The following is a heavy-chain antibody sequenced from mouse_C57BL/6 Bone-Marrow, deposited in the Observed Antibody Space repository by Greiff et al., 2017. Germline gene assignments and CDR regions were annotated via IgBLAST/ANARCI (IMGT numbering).Heavy chain of an antibody. CDR1: GYAFTNYL. J-gene: IGHJ2*01. CDR3: ARGGLGRGYFDY. V-gene: IGHV1-54*01. Sequence: QVQLQQSGAELVRPGTSVKVSCKASGYAFTNYLIEWVKQRPGQGLEWIGVINPGSGGTNYNEKFKGKATLTADKSSSTAYMQLSSLTSEDSAVYFCARGGLGRGYFDYWGQGTTLTVSS. CDR2: INPGSGGT. D-gene: IGHD4-1*01.